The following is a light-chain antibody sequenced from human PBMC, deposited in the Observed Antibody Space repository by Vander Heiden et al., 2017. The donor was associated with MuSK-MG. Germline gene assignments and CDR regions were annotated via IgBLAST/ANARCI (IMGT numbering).Light chain of an antibody. CDR2: EVS. V-gene: IGLV2-14*01. CDR3: SSDTSSSTFEV. CDR1: SSDVGGYNY. J-gene: IGLJ3*02. Sequence: QSALTQPASVSGSPGQSITISCTGTSSDVGGYNYVSWYQQHPGKAPKLRIEEVSNRPSGVSNRFAGSKSGKTAYLNTSGLQAENETDDDGSSDTSSSTFEVFGGGTKITVL.